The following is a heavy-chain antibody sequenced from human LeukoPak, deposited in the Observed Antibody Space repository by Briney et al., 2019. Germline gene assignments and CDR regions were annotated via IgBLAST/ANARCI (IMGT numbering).Heavy chain of an antibody. Sequence: GRSLRLSCAASGFTFSSYGMHWVRQAPGKGLEWVAFISYDGSNKYFADSVKGRFTISRDNSENSLYLQMNSLRAEDTALYYCARDYNYGDYPGYWGQGTLVTVPS. D-gene: IGHD4-17*01. J-gene: IGHJ4*02. CDR3: ARDYNYGDYPGY. CDR2: ISYDGSNK. CDR1: GFTFSSYG. V-gene: IGHV3-30*03.